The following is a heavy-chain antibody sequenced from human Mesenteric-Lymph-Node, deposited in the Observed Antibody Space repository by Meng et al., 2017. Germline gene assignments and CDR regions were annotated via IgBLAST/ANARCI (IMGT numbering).Heavy chain of an antibody. Sequence: SETLSLTCAVSGYSISSGYYWGWIRQPPGKGLEWIGSIYHSGSTYYNPSLKSRVTISVDTSKNQFSLKLSSVTAADTAVYYCARDEGTGTFDYWGQGTLVTVPQ. D-gene: IGHD3-10*01. J-gene: IGHJ4*02. CDR1: GYSISSGYY. V-gene: IGHV4-38-2*02. CDR3: ARDEGTGTFDY. CDR2: IYHSGST.